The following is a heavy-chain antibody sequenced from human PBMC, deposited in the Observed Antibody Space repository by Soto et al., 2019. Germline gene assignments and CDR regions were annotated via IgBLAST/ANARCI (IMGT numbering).Heavy chain of an antibody. CDR2: MNPNSGNT. CDR1: GYAFSCYD. CDR3: ARVYSTALDYKYYCGMDF. D-gene: IGHD6-13*01. V-gene: IGHV1-8*01. Sequence: AVGYAFSCYDMKWLRKKTEQGLEWMGWMNPNSGNTGYAQKFQGRVTMTRNTSISTAYMELSSLRSEDTAVYYCARVYSTALDYKYYCGMDFSGQRTSVSV. J-gene: IGHJ6*02.